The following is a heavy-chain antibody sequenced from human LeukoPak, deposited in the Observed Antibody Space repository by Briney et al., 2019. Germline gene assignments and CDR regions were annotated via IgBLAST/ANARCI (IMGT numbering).Heavy chain of an antibody. J-gene: IGHJ5*02. V-gene: IGHV4-59*01. CDR2: IYYSGST. CDR3: ARRDSSGWSNWFDP. D-gene: IGHD6-19*01. CDR1: GGSISSYY. Sequence: SETLSLTCTVSGGSISSYYWSWIRQPPGKGLEWIGYIYYSGSTNYNPSLKSRVTISVDTSKNQFSLKLSSVTAADTAVYYCARRDSSGWSNWFDPWGQGTLVTVSS.